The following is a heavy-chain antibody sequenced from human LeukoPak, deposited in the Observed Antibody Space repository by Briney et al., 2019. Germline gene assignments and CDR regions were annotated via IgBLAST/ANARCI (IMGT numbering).Heavy chain of an antibody. V-gene: IGHV3-30*18. J-gene: IGHJ3*02. CDR1: GFTFSSYG. Sequence: PGGSLRLSCAASGFTFSSYGMHRVRQAPGKGLEWVAVISYDGSNKYYADSVKGRFTISRDNSKNTLYLQMNSLRAEDTAVYYCAKAVRYFDWSPIWGQGTMVTVSS. CDR3: AKAVRYFDWSPI. D-gene: IGHD3-9*01. CDR2: ISYDGSNK.